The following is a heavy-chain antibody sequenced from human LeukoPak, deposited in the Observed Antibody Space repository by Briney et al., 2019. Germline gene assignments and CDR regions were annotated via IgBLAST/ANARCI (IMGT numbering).Heavy chain of an antibody. CDR3: ARAELLKGSSSSWYFDL. CDR1: GGSISSGGYY. D-gene: IGHD6-6*01. CDR2: IYHSGST. Sequence: SETLSLTCTVSGGSISSGGYYWSWIRQPPGKGLEWIGYIYHSGSTYYNPSLKSRVTISIDRSKNQFSLKLSSVTAADTAVYYCARAELLKGSSSSWYFDLWGRGTLVTVSS. V-gene: IGHV4-30-2*01. J-gene: IGHJ2*01.